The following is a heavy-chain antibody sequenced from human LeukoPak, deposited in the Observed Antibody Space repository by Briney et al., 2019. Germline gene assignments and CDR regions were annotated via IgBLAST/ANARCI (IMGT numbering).Heavy chain of an antibody. CDR1: GYSISSGYY. CDR3: ARVQLVYPYYYYYYMDV. CDR2: IYHSGST. Sequence: SETLSLTCAVSGYSISSGYYWGWIRQPPGKGLEWIGSIYHSGSTYYNPSLKSRVTISVDTSKNQFSLKLSSVTAADTAVYCCARVQLVYPYYYYYYMDVWGKGTTVTVSS. V-gene: IGHV4-38-2*01. D-gene: IGHD6-6*01. J-gene: IGHJ6*03.